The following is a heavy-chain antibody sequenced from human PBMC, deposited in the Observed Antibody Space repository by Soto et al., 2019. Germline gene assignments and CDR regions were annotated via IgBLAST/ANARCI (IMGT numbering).Heavy chain of an antibody. CDR3: ARDGSITMVRGVISY. Sequence: GGSLRLSCAASGFTFSSYSMNWVRQAPGKGLEWVSYISSSSSTIYYADSVKGRFTISRDNAKNSLYLQMNSLRDEDTAVYYCARDGSITMVRGVISYWGQGTLVTVSS. J-gene: IGHJ4*02. D-gene: IGHD3-10*01. CDR1: GFTFSSYS. CDR2: ISSSSSTI. V-gene: IGHV3-48*02.